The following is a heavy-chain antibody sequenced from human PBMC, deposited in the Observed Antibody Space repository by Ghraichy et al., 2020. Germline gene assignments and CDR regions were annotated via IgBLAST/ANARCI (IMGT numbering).Heavy chain of an antibody. CDR1: GFTFSSYS. CDR2: ISSSSSYI. D-gene: IGHD6-13*01. V-gene: IGHV3-21*01. CDR3: ARDLRDSSSWYSGY. Sequence: GGSLRLSCAASGFTFSSYSMNWVRQAPGKGLEWVSSISSSSSYIYYADSVKGRFTISRDNAKNSLYLQMNSLRAEDTAVYYCARDLRDSSSWYSGYWGQGTLVTVSS. J-gene: IGHJ4*02.